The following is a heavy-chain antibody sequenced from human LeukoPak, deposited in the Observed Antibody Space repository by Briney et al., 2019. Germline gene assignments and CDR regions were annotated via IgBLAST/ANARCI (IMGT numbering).Heavy chain of an antibody. CDR3: ARGYCSGGSCSNPGFDY. Sequence: SETLSLTCAVSGGSISSGGYSWSWIRQPPGKGLEWIGYIYHSGSTYYNPSLKSRVTISVDRSKNQFSLKLSSVTAADTAVYYCARGYCSGGSCSNPGFDYWGQGTLVTVSS. CDR2: IYHSGST. J-gene: IGHJ4*02. V-gene: IGHV4-30-2*01. CDR1: GGSISSGGYS. D-gene: IGHD2-15*01.